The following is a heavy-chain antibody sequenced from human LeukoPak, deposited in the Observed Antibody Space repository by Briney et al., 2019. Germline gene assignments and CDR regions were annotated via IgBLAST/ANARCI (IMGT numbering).Heavy chain of an antibody. J-gene: IGHJ4*02. CDR2: ISLDGETT. CDR3: AQGYLSGWYPN. Sequence: GGSLRLSCAVSGFSVGSSGMSWVRQAPGKGLEWISAISLDGETTYYADSVKGRFFISRDSSRNTLYLQLRSLRVEDAAVYYCAQGYLSGWYPNWGQGSLVSVSS. D-gene: IGHD6-19*01. CDR1: GFSVGSSG. V-gene: IGHV3-23*01.